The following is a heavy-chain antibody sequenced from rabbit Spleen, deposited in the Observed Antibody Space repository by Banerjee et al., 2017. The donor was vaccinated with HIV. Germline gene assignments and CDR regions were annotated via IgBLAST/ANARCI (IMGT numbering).Heavy chain of an antibody. Sequence: QLKETGGGLVQPGGSLTLSCKASGFTLSSYYMNWVRQAPGKGLEWIGYIDPVFGITYYANWVNGRFSISRENAQNTVFLQMTSLTAADTATYFCARGASDSGYYNLWGQGTLVTVS. CDR3: ARGASDSGYYNL. CDR1: GFTLSSYY. V-gene: IGHV1S7*01. CDR2: IDPVFGIT. J-gene: IGHJ4*01. D-gene: IGHD1-1*01.